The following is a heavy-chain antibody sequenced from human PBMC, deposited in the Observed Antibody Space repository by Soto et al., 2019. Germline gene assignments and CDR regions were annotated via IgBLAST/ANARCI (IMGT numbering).Heavy chain of an antibody. D-gene: IGHD3-16*01. CDR2: ISFDGITK. CDR1: GFTFTNYA. J-gene: IGHJ4*02. V-gene: IGHV3-30*04. Sequence: QVQLVESGGGVVQPGRSLRLSCAASGFTFTNYAIHWVRQAPGKGLEWVAIISFDGITKYYADSGKGRFTISRDDSKNTVSLQMTSLRAEDTALYYCARDSVQSRLGGYFGYWGQGTLVTVSS. CDR3: ARDSVQSRLGGYFGY.